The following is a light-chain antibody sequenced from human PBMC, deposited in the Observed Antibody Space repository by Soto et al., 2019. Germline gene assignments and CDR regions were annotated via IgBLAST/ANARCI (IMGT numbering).Light chain of an antibody. CDR2: EVS. Sequence: QSALTQPASVSGSPGQSISISGTGTSSDVGGYNYVSWYQHHPGTAPKLIIYEVSNRPSGVSDRFSGSKSGHTASLTISGLQAEDEADYYCNSYTSSRTVIFGGGTKLTVL. CDR3: NSYTSSRTVI. CDR1: SSDVGGYNY. V-gene: IGLV2-14*01. J-gene: IGLJ2*01.